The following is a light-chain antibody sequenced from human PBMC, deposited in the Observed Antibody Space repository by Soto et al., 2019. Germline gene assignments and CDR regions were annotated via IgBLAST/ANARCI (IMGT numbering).Light chain of an antibody. J-gene: IGKJ3*01. Sequence: EIVLTQSPGTLSLSPGERATLSCRASQSVNNNYLAWYQPKPGQPPRLLIYGASSRAIGIPDRFSGGGSGTDFTLTISRLEPEDFAVYYCQQYGSSYTFGPGTKVDIK. V-gene: IGKV3-20*01. CDR3: QQYGSSYT. CDR1: QSVNNNY. CDR2: GAS.